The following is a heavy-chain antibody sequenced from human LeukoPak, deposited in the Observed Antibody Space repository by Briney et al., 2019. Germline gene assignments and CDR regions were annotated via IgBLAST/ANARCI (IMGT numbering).Heavy chain of an antibody. V-gene: IGHV3-66*02. D-gene: IGHD1-26*01. J-gene: IGHJ4*02. CDR1: GFTLKTNY. CDR2: LYSGGDT. CDR3: AMSGSYYSAAY. Sequence: PGGSLRLSCVGSGFTLKTNYMSWVRQAPGKGLEWVSVLYSGGDTYYADSVKGRFTISRDISRHTLYLQMNSLRDEDTAVYYCAMSGSYYSAAYWGQGTLVTVSS.